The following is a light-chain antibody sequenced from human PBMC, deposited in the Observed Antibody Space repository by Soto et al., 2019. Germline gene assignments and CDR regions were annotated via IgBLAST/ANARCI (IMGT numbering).Light chain of an antibody. CDR3: QQSCSTPPT. CDR2: AAS. J-gene: IGKJ1*01. CDR1: QSISSY. V-gene: IGKV1-39*01. Sequence: DIQMTQSPSSLSASVGDTVTITCRASQSISSYLNWYQQKPGKAPKLLIYAASSLQSGVPSRFSGSGSGTDFTLTISSLQPEDFATYYCQQSCSTPPTFGQGTKLEIK.